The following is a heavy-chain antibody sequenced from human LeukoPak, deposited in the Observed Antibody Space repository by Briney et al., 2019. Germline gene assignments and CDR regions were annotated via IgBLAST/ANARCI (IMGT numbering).Heavy chain of an antibody. CDR2: ISRGSSSI. Sequence: GGSLRLSCAASGFTFSNYNMNWVRQAPGKGLEWVSKISRGSSSIYYADSVKGRFTISRDNARNSVFLQMNSLRDEDTAVYYCARGATVTSPFDYWGQGTLVTVST. CDR3: ARGATVTSPFDY. D-gene: IGHD4-17*01. V-gene: IGHV3-48*02. CDR1: GFTFSNYN. J-gene: IGHJ4*02.